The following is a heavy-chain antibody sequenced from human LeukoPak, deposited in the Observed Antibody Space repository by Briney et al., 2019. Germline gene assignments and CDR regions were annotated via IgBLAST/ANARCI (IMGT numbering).Heavy chain of an antibody. Sequence: AGSLTLSCAASGFTFSNYKMNWICQPPGKGLEWVSYISSSGSIIYYSVSVKGRFTISRDNAKNSLYLQMNSLRAEDTAVYYCARDFGYFWGQGTLVTVSS. CDR3: ARDFGYF. D-gene: IGHD3-10*01. V-gene: IGHV3-48*03. J-gene: IGHJ4*02. CDR2: ISSSGSII. CDR1: GFTFSNYK.